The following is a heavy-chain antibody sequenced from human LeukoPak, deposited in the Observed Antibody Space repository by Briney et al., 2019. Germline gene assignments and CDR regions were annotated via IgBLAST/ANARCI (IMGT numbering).Heavy chain of an antibody. J-gene: IGHJ3*02. D-gene: IGHD3-3*01. CDR3: ARDLSIFGVVGGDAFDI. CDR1: GFTFSSYS. Sequence: GGSLRLSCTASGFTFSSYSMNWVRQAPGKGLEWVSYISSSSSTIYYADSVKGRFTISRDNAKNSLYLQMNSLRAEDTAVYYCARDLSIFGVVGGDAFDIWGQGTMVTVSS. CDR2: ISSSSSTI. V-gene: IGHV3-48*01.